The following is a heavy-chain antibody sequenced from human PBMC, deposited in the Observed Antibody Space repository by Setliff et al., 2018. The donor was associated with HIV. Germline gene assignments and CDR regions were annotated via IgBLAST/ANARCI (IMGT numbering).Heavy chain of an antibody. J-gene: IGHJ3*02. CDR2: IYTSGRT. Sequence: SENLSLTCTVSGGSISSGNYYWSWIRQPAGKGLEWIGRIYTSGRTKYNPSLKSRVTISVDTSKNQFSLKLSSVTAADTAVYYCARDGETTVMGDAFDIWGQGTMVTVS. CDR1: GGSISSGNYY. D-gene: IGHD4-4*01. V-gene: IGHV4-61*02. CDR3: ARDGETTVMGDAFDI.